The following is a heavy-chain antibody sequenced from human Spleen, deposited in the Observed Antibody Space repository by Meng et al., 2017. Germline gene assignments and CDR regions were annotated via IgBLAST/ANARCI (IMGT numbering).Heavy chain of an antibody. Sequence: SETLSLTFVVSGGSFSDYYWSWIRQPPGKGLEWIGEINHSGSTNYNPSLESRATISVDTSQNNLSLTLGSVTAADSAVYYCARGPTTMAHDFDFWGQGTLVTVSS. V-gene: IGHV4-34*01. D-gene: IGHD4-11*01. CDR1: GGSFSDYY. J-gene: IGHJ4*02. CDR3: ARGPTTMAHDFDF. CDR2: INHSGST.